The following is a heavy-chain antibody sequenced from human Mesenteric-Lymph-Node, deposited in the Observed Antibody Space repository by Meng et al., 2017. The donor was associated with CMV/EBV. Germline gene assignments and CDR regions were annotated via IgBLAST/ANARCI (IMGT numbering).Heavy chain of an antibody. V-gene: IGHV3-23*01. CDR3: APVGGWGTDTTTTMIT. J-gene: IGHJ5*02. D-gene: IGHD4-17*01. Sequence: GESLKISCAASGFTFNTYTMSWVRQVPGKGPEWISAISVRGDRTSFADSVTGRFTIARDKSKSTLYREMNALRVEDTAIYYCAPVGGWGTDTTTTMITWGQGTLVTVSS. CDR2: ISVRGDRT. CDR1: GFTFNTYT.